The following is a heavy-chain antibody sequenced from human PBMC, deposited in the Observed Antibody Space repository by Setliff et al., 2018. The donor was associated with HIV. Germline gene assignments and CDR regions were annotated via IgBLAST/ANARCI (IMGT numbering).Heavy chain of an antibody. CDR1: GGSVIISHYY. V-gene: IGHV4-39*01. D-gene: IGHD5-18*01. Sequence: KPSETLSLTCTVSGGSVIISHYYWAWIRQHPGKGLEWIGSISYSGSTYYNPSLKSRITISVDTSKNQFSLKLTSVTAADTAVYYCARDTEMVKEGTDYWGQGTLVTVSS. CDR3: ARDTEMVKEGTDY. J-gene: IGHJ4*02. CDR2: ISYSGST.